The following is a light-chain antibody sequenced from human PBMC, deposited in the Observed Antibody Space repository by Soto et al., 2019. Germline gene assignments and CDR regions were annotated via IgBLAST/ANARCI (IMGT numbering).Light chain of an antibody. CDR2: AAS. V-gene: IGKV1-39*01. J-gene: IGKJ3*01. CDR3: QHSYSTPRFT. CDR1: QSISSY. Sequence: DIQMTQSPSSLSASVGDRVTITCRASQSISSYLNWYQQKPGKAPKLLIYAASSLQSGVPPRFSGSGSGTDFTLTISSLQPEDFATYYCQHSYSTPRFTFGPGTNVHI.